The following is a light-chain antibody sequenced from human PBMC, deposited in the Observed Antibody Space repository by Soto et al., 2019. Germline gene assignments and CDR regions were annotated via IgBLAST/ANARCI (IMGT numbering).Light chain of an antibody. CDR3: GSWDNNLRAYV. CDR2: DNV. CDR1: DSNLGSNY. J-gene: IGLJ1*01. Sequence: HSVLTQPPSVSATPGQKVTISCSGSDSNLGSNYVSCYQQLPGTAPRLLIYDNVYRFSGIPARFSSSKSGTSATLGIAGLQPGDEGDYYCGSWDNNLRAYVFGTGTKVTV. V-gene: IGLV1-51*01.